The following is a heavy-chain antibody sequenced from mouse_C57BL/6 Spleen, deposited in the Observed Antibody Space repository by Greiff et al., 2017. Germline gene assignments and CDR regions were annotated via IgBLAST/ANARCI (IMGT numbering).Heavy chain of an antibody. J-gene: IGHJ1*03. Sequence: VKLQESGAELVRPGASVTLSCKASGYTFTDYEMHWVKQTPVHGLEWIGAIDPETGGTAYNQTFKGKAILTADKSSSTAYMELRSLTSEDSAVYYCTRGYPWYFDVWGTGTTVTVSS. CDR1: GYTFTDYE. D-gene: IGHD2-14*01. V-gene: IGHV1-15*01. CDR3: TRGYPWYFDV. CDR2: IDPETGGT.